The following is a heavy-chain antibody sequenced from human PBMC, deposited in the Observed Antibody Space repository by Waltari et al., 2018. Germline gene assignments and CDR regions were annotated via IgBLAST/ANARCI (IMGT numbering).Heavy chain of an antibody. Sequence: EVQLLESGGGLVQPGGSLRLSCAASGFTFNDYGINWVRQAPGEGLEWVSGVRGNGANTFYADSVKGRFVISRDNSKNTVYLEMNSLRADDTAVYYCAKVRGIYYNYFFDFWGQGALVAVSS. CDR2: VRGNGANT. CDR1: GFTFNDYG. J-gene: IGHJ4*02. D-gene: IGHD1-26*01. CDR3: AKVRGIYYNYFFDF. V-gene: IGHV3-23*01.